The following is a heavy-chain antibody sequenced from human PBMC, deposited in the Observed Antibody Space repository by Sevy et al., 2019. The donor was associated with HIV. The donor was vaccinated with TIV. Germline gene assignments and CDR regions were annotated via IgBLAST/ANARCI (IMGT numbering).Heavy chain of an antibody. J-gene: IGHJ6*02. V-gene: IGHV3-7*01. CDR1: GFTFSRFW. D-gene: IGHD5-12*01. CDR3: ARNRDDSSGSHMDV. Sequence: GGSLRLSCAASGFTFSRFWMSWVRQAPGKGLEWVANIKQDGSEKYYVDSVKGRFTISRDNAKKSLYLQMNSLRAEDTAVYYCARNRDDSSGSHMDVWGQGTTVTVSS. CDR2: IKQDGSEK.